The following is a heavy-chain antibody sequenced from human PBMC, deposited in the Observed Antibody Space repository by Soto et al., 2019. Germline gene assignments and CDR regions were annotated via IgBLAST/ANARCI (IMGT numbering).Heavy chain of an antibody. D-gene: IGHD6-13*01. J-gene: IGHJ6*02. V-gene: IGHV3-9*01. CDR3: AKDTARSSSSWYLYYYYYGMDV. CDR1: GFTFDDYA. CDR2: ISWNSGSI. Sequence: DVQLVESGGGLVQPGRSLRLSCAASGFTFDDYAMHWVRQAPGKGVEWVSGISWNSGSIGYADSVKGRFTISRDNAKNSLYLQMNSLRAEDTALYYCAKDTARSSSSWYLYYYYYGMDVWGQGTTVTVSS.